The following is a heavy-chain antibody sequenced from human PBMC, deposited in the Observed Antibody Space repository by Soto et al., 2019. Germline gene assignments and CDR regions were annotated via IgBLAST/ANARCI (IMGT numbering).Heavy chain of an antibody. CDR2: VNPSGGST. J-gene: IGHJ1*01. D-gene: IGHD2-15*01. Sequence: QVQLVQSGAEGKKPGASVKVSCKASGYIFTAYSMHWVRQAPGQGLEWMGVVNPSGGSTNYAQKFQGRITMTRDTSTSTVYMDLSSLTSEDTAVYYCAREENCSDGICYSEYFQRWGQGTLVTVSS. CDR3: AREENCSDGICYSEYFQR. CDR1: GYIFTAYS. V-gene: IGHV1-46*01.